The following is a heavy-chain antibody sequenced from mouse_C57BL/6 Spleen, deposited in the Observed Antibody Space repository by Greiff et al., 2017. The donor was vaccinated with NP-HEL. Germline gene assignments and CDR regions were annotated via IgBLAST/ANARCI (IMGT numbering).Heavy chain of an antibody. CDR1: GYSITSGYY. CDR3: ARGRDYDFDY. CDR2: ISYDGSN. V-gene: IGHV3-6*01. D-gene: IGHD2-4*01. J-gene: IGHJ2*01. Sequence: VQLQQSGPGLVKPSQSLSLTCSVTGYSITSGYYWNWIRQFPGNKLEWMGYISYDGSNNYNPSLKNRISITRDTSKNQFFLKLNSVTTEDTATYYCARGRDYDFDYWGQGTTLTVSS.